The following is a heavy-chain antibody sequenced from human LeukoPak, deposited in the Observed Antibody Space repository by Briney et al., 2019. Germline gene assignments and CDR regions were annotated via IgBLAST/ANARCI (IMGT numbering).Heavy chain of an antibody. Sequence: PGRSLRLSCAASGFTCSSYGMHWVRQAPGKGLEWVAVISYHGSKKYYADSVKGRITMSRDNSKNTLYLQIDSLRAEDTAVYYCAKDADSSTGYLRYFDYWGQGTLVTVSS. J-gene: IGHJ4*02. CDR3: AKDADSSTGYLRYFDY. D-gene: IGHD6-13*01. CDR1: GFTCSSYG. V-gene: IGHV3-30*18. CDR2: ISYHGSKK.